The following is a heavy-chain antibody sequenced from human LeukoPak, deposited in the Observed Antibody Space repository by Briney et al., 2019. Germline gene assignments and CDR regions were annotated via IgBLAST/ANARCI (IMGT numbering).Heavy chain of an antibody. J-gene: IGHJ6*02. CDR3: ARDLGMVRGVIIRSYYYYGMDV. Sequence: ASVKVSCKASGGTFSSYAISWVRQAPGQGLEWMGGIIPIFGTANYAQKFQGRVTITADESTSTAYMELSSLRSEDTAVYYCARDLGMVRGVIIRSYYYYGMDVWGQGTTVTVSS. CDR2: IIPIFGTA. CDR1: GGTFSSYA. V-gene: IGHV1-69*01. D-gene: IGHD3-10*01.